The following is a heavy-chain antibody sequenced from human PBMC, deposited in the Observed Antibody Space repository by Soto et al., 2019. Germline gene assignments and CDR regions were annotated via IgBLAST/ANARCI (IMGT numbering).Heavy chain of an antibody. CDR2: IYYSGST. Sequence: QLQLQESGPGLVKPSETLSLTCTVSGGSISSSSYYWGWIRQPPGKGLEWIGSIYYSGSTYYNPSLQSRVTISVDTSKNQFSLKLSSVTAADTAVYYCARLGYSGCDLPTYVGYWGQGTLVTVSS. V-gene: IGHV4-39*01. CDR1: GGSISSSSYY. CDR3: ARLGYSGCDLPTYVGY. D-gene: IGHD5-12*01. J-gene: IGHJ4*02.